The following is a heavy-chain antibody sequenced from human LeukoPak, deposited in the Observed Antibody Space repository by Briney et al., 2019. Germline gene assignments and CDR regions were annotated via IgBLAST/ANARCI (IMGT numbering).Heavy chain of an antibody. CDR3: AKEFITFGAFDI. D-gene: IGHD3-22*01. V-gene: IGHV3-23*01. J-gene: IGHJ3*02. Sequence: GGSLRLSCAASGFTFSSYSMNWVRQAPGKGLEWVSAISGSGGSTYYADSVKGRFTISRDNSKNTLYLQLNSLRAEDTAVYYCAKEFITFGAFDIWGQGTMVTVSP. CDR2: ISGSGGST. CDR1: GFTFSSYS.